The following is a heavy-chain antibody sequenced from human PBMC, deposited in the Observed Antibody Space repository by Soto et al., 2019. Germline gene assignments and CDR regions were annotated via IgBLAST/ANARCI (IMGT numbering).Heavy chain of an antibody. CDR1: GFTFSSYA. V-gene: IGHV3-23*01. Sequence: PGGSLRLSCAASGFTFSSYAMSWVRQAPGKGLEWVSAISGSGGSTYYADSVKGRFTISRDNSKNTLYLQMNSLRAEDTAVYYCATSERNSYGYYFDYWGQGTLVTVSS. CDR3: ATSERNSYGYYFDY. J-gene: IGHJ4*02. D-gene: IGHD5-18*01. CDR2: ISGSGGST.